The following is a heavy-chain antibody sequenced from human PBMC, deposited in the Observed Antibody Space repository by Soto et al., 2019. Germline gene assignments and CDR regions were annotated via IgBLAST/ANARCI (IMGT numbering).Heavy chain of an antibody. V-gene: IGHV4-34*01. Sequence: SETLSLTCAVYGGSFSGYYWSWIRQPPGKGLEWIGEINHSGSTNYNPSLKSRVTISVDTSKNQFSLKLSSVTAADTAVYYCARIAHSYWGQGTLVTVSS. J-gene: IGHJ4*02. CDR1: GGSFSGYY. CDR3: ARIAHSY. CDR2: INHSGST.